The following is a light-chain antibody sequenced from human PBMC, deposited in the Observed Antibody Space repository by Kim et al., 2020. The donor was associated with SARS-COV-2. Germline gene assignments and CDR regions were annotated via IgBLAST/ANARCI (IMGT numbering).Light chain of an antibody. J-gene: IGKJ1*01. Sequence: ASIEDRVTITCRASQGIKSDLGWYQQKPGKAPKCLIYYASNLQTGVPSRFSGSGSGTEFTLTINSLQPEDFATYYCLQHNNYPLTFGQGTKVDIK. V-gene: IGKV1-17*01. CDR1: QGIKSD. CDR2: YAS. CDR3: LQHNNYPLT.